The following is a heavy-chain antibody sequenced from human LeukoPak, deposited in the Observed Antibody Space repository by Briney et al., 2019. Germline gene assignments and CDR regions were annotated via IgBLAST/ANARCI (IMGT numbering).Heavy chain of an antibody. CDR1: GFTFDDYA. D-gene: IGHD6-13*01. CDR3: AKDIFTGIAAAGAIDY. J-gene: IGHJ4*02. Sequence: GRSLRLSCAASGFTFDDYAMHWVRQAPGKGLEWVSGISWNSGSIGYADSVKGRFTISRDNAKNSLYLQMNSLRAEDTALYYCAKDIFTGIAAAGAIDYWGQGTLVTVSS. V-gene: IGHV3-9*01. CDR2: ISWNSGSI.